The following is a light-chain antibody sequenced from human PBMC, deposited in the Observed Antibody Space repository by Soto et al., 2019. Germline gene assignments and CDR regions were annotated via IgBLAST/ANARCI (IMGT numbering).Light chain of an antibody. Sequence: QPVLTQPPSVSGAPGQGVTISCTGSSSNVGAGFDVHWYQQLPGAAPKLLIYGNSNRPSGVPDRFSGSKSGTSASLAITGLQADDEADYYCQSYDSSLSGHVVFGGGTKVTVL. V-gene: IGLV1-40*01. J-gene: IGLJ2*01. CDR3: QSYDSSLSGHVV. CDR1: SSNVGAGFD. CDR2: GNS.